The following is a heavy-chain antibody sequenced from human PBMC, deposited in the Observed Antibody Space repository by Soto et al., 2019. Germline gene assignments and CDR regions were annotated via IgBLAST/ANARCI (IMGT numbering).Heavy chain of an antibody. Sequence: QVQLQESGPGLVKPSGTLSLTCVVSGGSISSRNWWSWVRQSPGKGLEWIGEVWHRGSTNYNPYPETRVTMSTDESSNHFSLSLPSVTAADTAIYYCARGSTIIDSLDCWGQGLLVTVS. CDR3: ARGSTIIDSLDC. CDR1: GGSISSRNW. J-gene: IGHJ4*02. D-gene: IGHD3-22*01. CDR2: VWHRGST. V-gene: IGHV4-4*02.